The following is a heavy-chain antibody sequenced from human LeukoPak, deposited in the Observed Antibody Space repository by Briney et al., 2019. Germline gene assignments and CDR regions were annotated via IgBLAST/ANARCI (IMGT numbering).Heavy chain of an antibody. CDR2: MKQDGSEK. CDR3: ARVPSGKGWNYYYYGMDV. Sequence: GGSLRLSCAASGFTFSNYWMSWVRQAPGKGLEWVANMKQDGSEKYYVDSVKGRFTISRDNAKNSLYLQMNSLRADDTAVYYCARVPSGKGWNYYYYGMDVWGKGTTVTVSS. J-gene: IGHJ6*04. CDR1: GFTFSNYW. D-gene: IGHD1-1*01. V-gene: IGHV3-7*03.